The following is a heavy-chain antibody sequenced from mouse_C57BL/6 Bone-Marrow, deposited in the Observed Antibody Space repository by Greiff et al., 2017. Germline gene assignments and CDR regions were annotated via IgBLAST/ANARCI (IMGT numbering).Heavy chain of an antibody. Sequence: QVQLQQPGAELVKPGASVKMSCKASGYTFTSYWITWVKQRPGQGLEWIGDIYPGSGSTNYNEKFKSKATLTVDPSSTTAYMQLSSLTSADSAVYYCAREDYYGYESFAYWGQGTLVTVSA. CDR3: AREDYYGYESFAY. D-gene: IGHD2-2*01. V-gene: IGHV1-55*01. CDR2: IYPGSGST. J-gene: IGHJ3*01. CDR1: GYTFTSYW.